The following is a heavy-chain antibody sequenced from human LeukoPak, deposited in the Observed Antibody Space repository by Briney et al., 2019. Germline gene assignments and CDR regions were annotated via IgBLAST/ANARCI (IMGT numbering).Heavy chain of an antibody. CDR1: GFTFSSYA. CDR3: AKGYYGSGQTYFDY. J-gene: IGHJ4*02. CDR2: ISYDGSNK. D-gene: IGHD3-10*01. Sequence: GRSLRLSCAASGFTFSSYAMHWVRQAPGKGLEWVAVISYDGSNKYYADSVKGRFTISRDNSKNTLYLQMNSLRAEDTAVYYCAKGYYGSGQTYFDYWGQGTLVTVSS. V-gene: IGHV3-30*04.